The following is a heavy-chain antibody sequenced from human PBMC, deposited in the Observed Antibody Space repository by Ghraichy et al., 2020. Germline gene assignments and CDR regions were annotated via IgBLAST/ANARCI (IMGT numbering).Heavy chain of an antibody. CDR1: GFTFSSYW. D-gene: IGHD2-15*01. Sequence: GESLNISCAASGFTFSSYWMHWVRQAPGEGLVWVSRINSDGFSTSYADFVKGRFTISRDNAKNTLYLQMNSLRAEETAVYYCARGRGSGQGDFWGQGTLVTVSA. CDR3: ARGRGSGQGDF. CDR2: INSDGFST. J-gene: IGHJ4*02. V-gene: IGHV3-74*01.